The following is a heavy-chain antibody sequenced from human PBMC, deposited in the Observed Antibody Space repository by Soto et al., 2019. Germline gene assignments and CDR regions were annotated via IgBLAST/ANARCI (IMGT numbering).Heavy chain of an antibody. CDR1: GDSISTLDYF. D-gene: IGHD6-19*01. V-gene: IGHV4-39*01. CDR3: ARRARESSGWYKLYYYYGMDV. J-gene: IGHJ6*02. CDR2: IYKSATT. Sequence: LSLTCSVSGDSISTLDYFWAWIRQPPGQALEYIGYIYKSATTYYNPSFESRVTISVDTSKNQFSLKLSSVIAADTAVYYCARRARESSGWYKLYYYYGMDVWGQGTTVTVSS.